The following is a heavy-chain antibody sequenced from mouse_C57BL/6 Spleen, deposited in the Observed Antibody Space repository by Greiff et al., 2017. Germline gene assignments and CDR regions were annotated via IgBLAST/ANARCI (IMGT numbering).Heavy chain of an antibody. J-gene: IGHJ2*01. D-gene: IGHD1-1*01. CDR2: INPNNGGP. CDR1: GYTFTDYN. CDR3: ATRSDYYGSSFDY. Sequence: EVQLQQSGPELVKPGASVKIPCKASGYTFTDYNMDWVKQSHGKSLEWIGDINPNNGGPIYNQKFKGKATLTVDKSSSTAYMELRSLTSEDTAVYYCATRSDYYGSSFDYWGQGTTLTVSS. V-gene: IGHV1-18*01.